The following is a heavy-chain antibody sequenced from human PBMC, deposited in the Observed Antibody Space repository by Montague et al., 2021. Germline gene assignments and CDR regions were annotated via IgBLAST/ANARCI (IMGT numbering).Heavy chain of an antibody. J-gene: IGHJ4*02. Sequence: SLRLSCAASGFTFGSSAMSWVRQAPGKGLEWVSSIGDRGRNTYYADSVKGRFTVSRDNSKNTLYLQMNSLSPEDTAVYYCAKRMAIYKQLYYFDYWGQGALVTVSS. D-gene: IGHD5-24*01. CDR1: GFTFGSSA. CDR3: AKRMAIYKQLYYFDY. V-gene: IGHV3-23*01. CDR2: IGDRGRNT.